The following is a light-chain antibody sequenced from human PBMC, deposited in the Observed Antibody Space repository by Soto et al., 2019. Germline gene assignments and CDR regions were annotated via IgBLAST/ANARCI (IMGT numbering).Light chain of an antibody. V-gene: IGLV1-44*01. Sequence: QSVLTQPPSVSGTPGQRVTISCSGSSSNIGSNTVNWYQQLPGTTPKLLIYRNNQRPSGVPDRFSGSKSDTSASLAISGLQSEDEADYYCAAWDDSLNGLVFGGGTKLTV. J-gene: IGLJ3*02. CDR3: AAWDDSLNGLV. CDR2: RNN. CDR1: SSNIGSNT.